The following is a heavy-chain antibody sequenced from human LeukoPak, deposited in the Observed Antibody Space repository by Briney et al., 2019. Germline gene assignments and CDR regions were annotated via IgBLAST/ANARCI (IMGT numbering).Heavy chain of an antibody. CDR1: GFTFSSYA. CDR2: ISYDGSNK. V-gene: IGHV3-30-3*01. Sequence: GGSLRLSRAASGFTFSSYAMHWVRQAPGKGLEWVAVISYDGSNKYYADSVKGRFTISRDNSKNTLYLQMNSLRAEDTAVYYCARGVVTATAGWFDPWGQGTLVTVSS. CDR3: ARGVVTATAGWFDP. J-gene: IGHJ5*02. D-gene: IGHD2-21*02.